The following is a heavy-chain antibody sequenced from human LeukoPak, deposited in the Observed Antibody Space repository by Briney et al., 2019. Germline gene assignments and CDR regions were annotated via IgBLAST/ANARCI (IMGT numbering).Heavy chain of an antibody. CDR1: GFTFSSYS. D-gene: IGHD3-16*01. Sequence: GGSLRLSCAASGFTFSSYSMNWVRQAPGKGLEWVSSITSSSSYIYYADSVKGRFTISRDNAKNSLYLQMSSLRAEDTAVYYCARNGGSGYYYYYMDVWGKGTTVTVSS. V-gene: IGHV3-21*01. CDR2: ITSSSSYI. CDR3: ARNGGSGYYYYYMDV. J-gene: IGHJ6*03.